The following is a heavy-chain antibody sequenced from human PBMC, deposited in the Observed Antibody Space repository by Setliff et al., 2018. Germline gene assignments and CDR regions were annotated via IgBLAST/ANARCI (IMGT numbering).Heavy chain of an antibody. J-gene: IGHJ4*02. Sequence: GESLKISCKGSGYTFTNYWIAWVRQMPGKGLEYIGIIYPADSDTTYSPSFQGQVTISADKSISTAYLQWNSLKASDTAMYYCARIGVAGGYYFDYWGQGTLVTVSS. V-gene: IGHV5-51*01. CDR2: IYPADSDT. CDR1: GYTFTNYW. D-gene: IGHD3-10*01. CDR3: ARIGVAGGYYFDY.